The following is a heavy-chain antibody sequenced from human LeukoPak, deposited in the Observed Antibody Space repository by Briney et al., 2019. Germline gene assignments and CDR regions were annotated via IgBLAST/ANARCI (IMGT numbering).Heavy chain of an antibody. CDR3: ARNPTSYYFDY. Sequence: PGGSLRLSCAASGFTFSSYSMNWVRQAPGKGLEWVSSISRSSSYIYYADSVKGRFTISSNHAKNSLYLQMNSLSAEDPALYYCARNPTSYYFDYWGQGTLVTVSS. V-gene: IGHV3-21*04. CDR2: ISRSSSYI. CDR1: GFTFSSYS. J-gene: IGHJ4*02.